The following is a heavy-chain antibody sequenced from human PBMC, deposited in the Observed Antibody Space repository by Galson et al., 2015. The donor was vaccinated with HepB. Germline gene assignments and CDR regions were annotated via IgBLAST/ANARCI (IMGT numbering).Heavy chain of an antibody. Sequence: SLRLSCAASGFTFSSYAMHWVRQAPGKGLEWVAVISYDGSNKYYADSVKGRFTISRDNSKNTLYLQMNSLRAEDTAMYYCARGLRWLQSGHDAFDIWGQGTMVTVSS. CDR2: ISYDGSNK. CDR1: GFTFSSYA. V-gene: IGHV3-30-3*01. J-gene: IGHJ3*02. D-gene: IGHD5-24*01. CDR3: ARGLRWLQSGHDAFDI.